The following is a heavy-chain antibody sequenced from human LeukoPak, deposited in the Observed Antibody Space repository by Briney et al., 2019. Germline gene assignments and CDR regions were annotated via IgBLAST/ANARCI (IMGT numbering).Heavy chain of an antibody. V-gene: IGHV3-30*04. CDR1: GFTFSSYV. Sequence: GGSLRLSCAASGFTFSSYVMHWVRQAPGKGLEWVAVISYDGSNKYYADSVKGRFTISRDNSKNTLYLQMNSLRAEDTAVYYCARDGGYSYGFSWGQGTLVSVSS. CDR3: ARDGGYSYGFS. CDR2: ISYDGSNK. D-gene: IGHD5-18*01. J-gene: IGHJ5*02.